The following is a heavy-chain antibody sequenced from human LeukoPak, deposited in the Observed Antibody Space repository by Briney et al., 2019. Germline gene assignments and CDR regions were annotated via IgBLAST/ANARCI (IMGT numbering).Heavy chain of an antibody. V-gene: IGHV3-48*03. CDR2: ISGSGGTR. J-gene: IGHJ4*02. CDR1: GFTFSSYE. D-gene: IGHD5-18*01. CDR3: ARDVIQPWLLFDY. Sequence: GGSLRLSCAASGFTFSSYEMNWVRQAPGKGLEWVSYISGSGGTRYYADSVKGRFTISRDNAKNSLYLQMNSLRAEGTAVYYCARDVIQPWLLFDYWGQGTLVTVSS.